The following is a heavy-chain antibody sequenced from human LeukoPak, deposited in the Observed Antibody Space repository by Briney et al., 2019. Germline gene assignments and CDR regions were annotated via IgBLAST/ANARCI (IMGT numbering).Heavy chain of an antibody. J-gene: IGHJ3*02. CDR2: IYYSGST. V-gene: IGHV4-59*01. CDR1: GGSISSYY. CDR3: ARGIWSDGYNSGAFDI. D-gene: IGHD5-24*01. Sequence: SETLSLTCTVSGGSISSYYWSWIRQPPGKGLEWIGYIYYSGSTNYNPSLESRVTISVDTSKNQFSLKLSSVTAADTAVYYCARGIWSDGYNSGAFDIWAQGTMVTVSS.